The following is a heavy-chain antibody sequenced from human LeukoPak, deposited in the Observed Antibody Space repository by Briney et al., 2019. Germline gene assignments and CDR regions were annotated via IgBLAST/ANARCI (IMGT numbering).Heavy chain of an antibody. CDR3: ARDDFSREWLFNYYYYGMDV. J-gene: IGHJ6*02. D-gene: IGHD3-3*01. CDR1: GFTFSSYS. V-gene: IGHV3-21*01. Sequence: GGSLRLPCAASGFTFSSYSMNWVRQAPGKGLEWVSSISSSSSYIYYADSVKGRFTISRDNAKNSLYLQMNSLRAEDTAVYYCARDDFSREWLFNYYYYGMDVWGQGTTVTVSS. CDR2: ISSSSSYI.